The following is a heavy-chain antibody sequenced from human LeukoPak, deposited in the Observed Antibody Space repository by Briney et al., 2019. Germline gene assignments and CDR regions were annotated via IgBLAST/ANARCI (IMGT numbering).Heavy chain of an antibody. D-gene: IGHD5-12*01. V-gene: IGHV3-43*02. Sequence: GGSLRLSCAASGFSFDDYAMHWVRHAPGKGLEWVSLISGDGITYYADSAKGRFTISRDYSKNSLYLQMNSLRREDTALYYCVKELTAATIPTFFDYWGQGTLVTVST. J-gene: IGHJ4*02. CDR1: GFSFDDYA. CDR2: ISGDGIT. CDR3: VKELTAATIPTFFDY.